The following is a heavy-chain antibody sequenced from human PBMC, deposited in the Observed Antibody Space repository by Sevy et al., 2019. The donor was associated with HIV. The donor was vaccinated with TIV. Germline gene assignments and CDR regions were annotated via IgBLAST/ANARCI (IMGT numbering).Heavy chain of an antibody. D-gene: IGHD3-10*01. CDR3: AKGGFTMVRGVFDY. CDR1: GFSFSSYA. V-gene: IGHV3-23*01. CDR2: ISGSGGST. J-gene: IGHJ4*02. Sequence: GGYLRLSCAASGFSFSSYAMSWVRQTPGKGLEWVSAISGSGGSTYYADAVKGRFTISRDNSKNTLYLQMNSRRAEDTAVYYCAKGGFTMVRGVFDYWGQGTLVTVSS.